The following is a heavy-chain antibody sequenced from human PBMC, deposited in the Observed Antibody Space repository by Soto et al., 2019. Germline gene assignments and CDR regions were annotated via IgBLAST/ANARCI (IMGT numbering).Heavy chain of an antibody. CDR3: ARVPWQWLGGYAFDI. CDR1: GGSINSYY. Sequence: QVQLQESGPGLVKPSETLSLTCTVSGGSINSYYWSWIRQPPGKGLEWIGYIYYSGSTNYNPSLKSRGTISVDTSKNQFTLKLSSVTAADTAVYYCARVPWQWLGGYAFDIWGQGTMVTVSS. D-gene: IGHD6-19*01. J-gene: IGHJ3*02. V-gene: IGHV4-59*01. CDR2: IYYSGST.